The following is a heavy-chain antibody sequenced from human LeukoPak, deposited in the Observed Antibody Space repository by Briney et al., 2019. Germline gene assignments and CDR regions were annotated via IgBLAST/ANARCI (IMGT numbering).Heavy chain of an antibody. CDR3: ARRILLYTTKRWFDP. V-gene: IGHV4-34*01. Sequence: PSETLSLTCAVYGGSFSGYYWSWIRRPPGKGLEWIGEINHSGSTNYNPSLKSRVTISVDTSKNQFSLKLSSVTAADTAVYYCARRILLYTTKRWFDPWGQGTLVTVSS. CDR2: INHSGST. D-gene: IGHD2/OR15-2a*01. J-gene: IGHJ5*02. CDR1: GGSFSGYY.